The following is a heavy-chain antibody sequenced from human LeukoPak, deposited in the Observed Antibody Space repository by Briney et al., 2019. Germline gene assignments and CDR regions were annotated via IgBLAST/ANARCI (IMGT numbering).Heavy chain of an antibody. V-gene: IGHV3-30*18. CDR3: AKDGAVSGYFDN. CDR2: ISYDGSNK. CDR1: GFTFSNYV. J-gene: IGHJ4*02. D-gene: IGHD6-19*01. Sequence: GRSLRLSCAASGFTFSNYVMHWVRQAPGKGLEWVAIISYDGSNKYFADSVKGRFTISRDNSKNTLYLQMNSLRAEDTAVYYCAKDGAVSGYFDNWGQGTLVTVSS.